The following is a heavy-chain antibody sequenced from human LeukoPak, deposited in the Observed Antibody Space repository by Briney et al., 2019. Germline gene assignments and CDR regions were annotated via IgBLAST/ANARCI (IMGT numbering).Heavy chain of an antibody. Sequence: PSETLSLTCAVYGGSFSGYYWSWLRQPPGKGLEWIGEINHIGITNYNPSLKSRVTISVDTSKDQFSLKLSSVTAADTAVYYCAREGGGVSQSMSGSYIYYYYYMDVWGKGTTVTISS. J-gene: IGHJ6*03. V-gene: IGHV4-34*01. CDR2: INHIGIT. CDR1: GGSFSGYY. D-gene: IGHD1-26*01. CDR3: AREGGGVSQSMSGSYIYYYYYMDV.